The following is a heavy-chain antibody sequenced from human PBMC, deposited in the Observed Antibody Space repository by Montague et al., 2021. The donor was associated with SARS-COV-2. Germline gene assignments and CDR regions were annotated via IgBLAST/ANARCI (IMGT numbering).Heavy chain of an antibody. V-gene: IGHV4-59*08. CDR2: IHYSGTT. D-gene: IGHD3-10*01. Sequence: SETLSLTCTVSNGSISGHYWTWIRQSPGRGLEWLAYIHYSGTTDYNPSLKSRLTLSVDTSKNQFSLTLTSLTAADTAIYYCARLGRSGCYLAFDYWGQGTLVTVSS. CDR1: NGSISGHY. CDR3: ARLGRSGCYLAFDY. J-gene: IGHJ4*02.